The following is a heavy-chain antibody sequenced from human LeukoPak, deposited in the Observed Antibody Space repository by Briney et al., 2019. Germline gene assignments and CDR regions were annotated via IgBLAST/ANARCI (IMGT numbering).Heavy chain of an antibody. J-gene: IGHJ6*02. V-gene: IGHV4-34*01. CDR3: ARRFGGDYYYYGMDV. D-gene: IGHD3-10*01. Sequence: SETLSLTCADYGGSFSGYYWSWIRQPPGKGLEWIGEINHSGSTNYNPSLNSRVTISVDTSKNQFYLKLSSVTAADTAVYYCARRFGGDYYYYGMDVWGQGTTVTVSS. CDR1: GGSFSGYY. CDR2: INHSGST.